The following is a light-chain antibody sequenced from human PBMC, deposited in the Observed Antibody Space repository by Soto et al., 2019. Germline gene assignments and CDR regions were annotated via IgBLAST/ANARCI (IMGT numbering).Light chain of an antibody. CDR3: VLYMGSGIGV. J-gene: IGLJ1*01. CDR1: SGSVSTSNN. Sequence: QTVVTQEPSFSVSPGGTVTITCGLNSGSVSTSNNPSWYQQTPGQTPRTLIYNTNSRSSGVPDRFSGSILGNKAALTITGAQADDESDYYCVLYMGSGIGVFGTGTKVTVL. CDR2: NTN. V-gene: IGLV8-61*01.